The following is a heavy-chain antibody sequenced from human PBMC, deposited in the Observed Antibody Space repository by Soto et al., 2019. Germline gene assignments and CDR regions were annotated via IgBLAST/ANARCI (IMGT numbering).Heavy chain of an antibody. CDR2: IYYSGST. CDR3: ARVRDYYDSSGYWDY. V-gene: IGHV4-39*01. CDR1: GGSISSSSYY. J-gene: IGHJ4*02. D-gene: IGHD3-22*01. Sequence: PSETLSLTCTVSGGSISSSSYYWGWIRQPPGKGLEWIGNIYYSGSTYYNPSLKSRVTISVDTSKNQFSLKLSSVTAADTAVYYCARVRDYYDSSGYWDYWGQGTLVTVSS.